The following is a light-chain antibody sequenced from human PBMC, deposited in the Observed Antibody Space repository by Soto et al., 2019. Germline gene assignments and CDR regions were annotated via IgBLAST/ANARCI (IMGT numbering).Light chain of an antibody. CDR1: QGIRND. CDR2: EAS. CDR3: QHYNTLLT. Sequence: DIQMTQSPSSLSASGGARLNITCRASQGIRNDLGWYKQKPGKAPNLLIYEASTLQSGVPSRFSGSGSGTEFTLTIRSLKPDDSATYYCQHYNTLLTFGGGTKVDIK. J-gene: IGKJ4*01. V-gene: IGKV1-17*01.